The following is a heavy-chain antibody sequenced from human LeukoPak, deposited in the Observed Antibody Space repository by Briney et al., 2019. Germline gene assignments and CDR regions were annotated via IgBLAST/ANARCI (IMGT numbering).Heavy chain of an antibody. Sequence: ETLSLTCTVSGGSISSSIYYWGWIRQPPGKGLEWIGNMYYSGSTYYNPSLKSRVTISLDTSKNQFSLKLSPVTAADTAVYYCARLWSSGYYSFFYYYYMDVWGKGTTVTISS. J-gene: IGHJ6*03. CDR3: ARLWSSGYYSFFYYYYMDV. V-gene: IGHV4-39*01. CDR2: MYYSGST. CDR1: GGSISSSIYY. D-gene: IGHD3-22*01.